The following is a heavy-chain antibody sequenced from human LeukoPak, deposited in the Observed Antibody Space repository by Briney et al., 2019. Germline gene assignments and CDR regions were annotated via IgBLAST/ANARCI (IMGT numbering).Heavy chain of an antibody. CDR1: GYIFDIYA. Sequence: ASVKVSCKASGYIFDIYAMIWVRQAPGQGLELMGWINTNTGNPTYAQGFTGRFVFSLDTSVSTAYLQISSLKAEDTAVYYCARDYTLALGTTTYFQHWGQGTLVTVSS. J-gene: IGHJ1*01. CDR3: ARDYTLALGTTTYFQH. D-gene: IGHD1-7*01. V-gene: IGHV7-4-1*02. CDR2: INTNTGNP.